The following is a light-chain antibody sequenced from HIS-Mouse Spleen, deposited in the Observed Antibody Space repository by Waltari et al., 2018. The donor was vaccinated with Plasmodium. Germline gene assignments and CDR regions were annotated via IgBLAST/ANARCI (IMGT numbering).Light chain of an antibody. CDR2: GAS. CDR3: QQYNNWSFT. J-gene: IGKJ3*01. V-gene: IGKV3-15*01. CDR1: QSVSSN. Sequence: EIVMTQSPATLSVSPGERATLSCRASQSVSSNLAWYQQKPGQAPRLLIYGASIRATGSPARFSGSGAGTEFTLTISSLQSEDFAVYYCQQYNNWSFTFGPGTKVDIK.